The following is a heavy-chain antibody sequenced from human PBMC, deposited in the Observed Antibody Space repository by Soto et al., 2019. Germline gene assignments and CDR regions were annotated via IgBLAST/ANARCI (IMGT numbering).Heavy chain of an antibody. CDR3: ARVESGSYTVDAFDI. CDR2: IIPIFGTA. Sequence: VASVKVSCKASGGTFSSYAISWVRQAPGQGLEWMGGIIPIFGTANYAQKFQGRVTITADESTSTAYMELSSLRSEDTAVYYCARVESGSYTVDAFDIWGQGTMVTVSS. CDR1: GGTFSSYA. J-gene: IGHJ3*02. V-gene: IGHV1-69*13. D-gene: IGHD1-26*01.